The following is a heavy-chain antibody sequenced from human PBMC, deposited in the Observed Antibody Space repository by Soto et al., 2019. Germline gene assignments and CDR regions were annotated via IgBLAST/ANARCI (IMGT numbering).Heavy chain of an antibody. Sequence: QITLKESGPTLVKPTQTLTLTCTFSGFSLSTPSGVGVGWIRQPPGKALEWLAFLHWDDETRYSPSLKSRLTITKDTSKNQVVLIMTNMDPVDTATYYCAHILRIGGYYEGFDYWGQGALVTVSS. CDR3: AHILRIGGYYEGFDY. CDR2: LHWDDET. CDR1: GFSLSTPSGVG. J-gene: IGHJ4*02. D-gene: IGHD3-3*01. V-gene: IGHV2-5*02.